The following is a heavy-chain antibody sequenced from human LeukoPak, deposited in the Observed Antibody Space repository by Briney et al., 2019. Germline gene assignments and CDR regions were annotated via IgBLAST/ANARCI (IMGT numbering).Heavy chain of an antibody. D-gene: IGHD1-26*01. CDR3: AKGTGSYYED. V-gene: IGHV3-23*03. J-gene: IGHJ4*02. CDR2: INTDGTSI. Sequence: GGSLRLSCSASGFSFNSYAMYWVRQAPGKRLEWVSLINTDGTSINYGDSVKGRFTISRDNSKSTLYLQMNSLRVEDTAVYYCAKGTGSYYEDWGQGTLVIVSP. CDR1: GFSFNSYA.